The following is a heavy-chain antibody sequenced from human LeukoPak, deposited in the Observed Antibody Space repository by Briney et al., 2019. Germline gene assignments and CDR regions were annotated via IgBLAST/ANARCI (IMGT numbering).Heavy chain of an antibody. CDR1: GGSISSGDYY. CDR3: ARYIIHYYGSGTAGDY. CDR2: IYYSGST. V-gene: IGHV4-30-4*01. J-gene: IGHJ4*02. D-gene: IGHD3-10*01. Sequence: SQTLSLTCTVSGGSISSGDYYWSWIRQPPGKGLGWVGYIYYSGSTYYNPSLKSRVTISVDTSKNQFSLKLSSVTAADTAVYYCARYIIHYYGSGTAGDYWGQGTLVTVSS.